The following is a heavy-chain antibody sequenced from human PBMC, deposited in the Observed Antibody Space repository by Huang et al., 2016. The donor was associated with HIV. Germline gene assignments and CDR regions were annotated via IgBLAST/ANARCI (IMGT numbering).Heavy chain of an antibody. Sequence: QVQLQESGPGLVKPSETLSLTCTVSGGSISTHYWSWIRQPPGKGLEWLGSIDYRGSTNYSPSHKIRVTILLDTTKNQFSLRVSSVTAADTAMYYCARDHHDFWRGYRRMYFFDHWGQGTLVTVSS. D-gene: IGHD3-3*01. V-gene: IGHV4-59*11. CDR3: ARDHHDFWRGYRRMYFFDH. J-gene: IGHJ4*02. CDR2: IDYRGST. CDR1: GGSISTHY.